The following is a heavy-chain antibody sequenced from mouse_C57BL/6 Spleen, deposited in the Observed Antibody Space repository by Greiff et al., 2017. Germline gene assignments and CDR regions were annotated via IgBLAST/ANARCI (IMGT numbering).Heavy chain of an antibody. J-gene: IGHJ1*03. Sequence: VMLVESGPELVKPGASVKISCKASGYAFSSSWMNWVKQRPGKGLEWIGRIYPGDGDTNYNGKFKGKATLTADKSSSTAYMQLSSLTSEDSAVYFGERTYGSSFLYWYFDVWGTGTTVTVSS. CDR3: ERTYGSSFLYWYFDV. CDR1: GYAFSSSW. V-gene: IGHV1-82*01. CDR2: IYPGDGDT. D-gene: IGHD1-1*01.